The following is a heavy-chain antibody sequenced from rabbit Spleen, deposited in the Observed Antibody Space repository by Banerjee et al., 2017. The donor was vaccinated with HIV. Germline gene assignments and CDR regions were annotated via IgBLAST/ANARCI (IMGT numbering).Heavy chain of an antibody. V-gene: IGHV1S45*01. CDR2: IDTNDGDT. CDR1: GFSFSSNW. CDR3: ARNYVNAFDP. J-gene: IGHJ2*01. D-gene: IGHD1-1*01. Sequence: LEESGGGLVKPGGTLTLTCSVSGFSFSSNWICWVRQAPGKGLEWIACIDTNDGDTDYANWPKGRFTISKTSSTKVTLQMTSLTAADTATYFCARNYVNAFDPWGQGTLVTVS.